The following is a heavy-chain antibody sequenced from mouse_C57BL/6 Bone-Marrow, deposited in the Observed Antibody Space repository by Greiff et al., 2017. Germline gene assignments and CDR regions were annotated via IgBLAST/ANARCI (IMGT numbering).Heavy chain of an antibody. Sequence: QVQLQQSGAELAKPGASVKLSCKASGYTFTSYWMPWVKQRPGQGLEWIGYINPSSGYTKYNQKFKDKATLTADNSYSTAYMQLSSLTYEDSAVYDCARRVYGAWFAYWGQGTLVTVSA. D-gene: IGHD1-1*02. V-gene: IGHV1-7*01. J-gene: IGHJ3*01. CDR2: INPSSGYT. CDR3: ARRVYGAWFAY. CDR1: GYTFTSYW.